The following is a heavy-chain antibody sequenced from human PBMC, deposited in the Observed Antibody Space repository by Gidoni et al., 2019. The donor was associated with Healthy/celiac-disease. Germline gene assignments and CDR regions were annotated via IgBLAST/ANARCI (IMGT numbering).Heavy chain of an antibody. D-gene: IGHD2-8*01. Sequence: QVQLVESGGGLVKPGGSLRLSCAASGFTFSDYYMSWIRQAPGKGLEWVSYISSSGSTIYDADSVKGRFTISRDNAKNSLYLQMNSLRAEDTAVYYCARDPRMVYYYYYGMDVWGQGTTVTVSS. CDR1: GFTFSDYY. V-gene: IGHV3-11*01. J-gene: IGHJ6*02. CDR3: ARDPRMVYYYYYGMDV. CDR2: ISSSGSTI.